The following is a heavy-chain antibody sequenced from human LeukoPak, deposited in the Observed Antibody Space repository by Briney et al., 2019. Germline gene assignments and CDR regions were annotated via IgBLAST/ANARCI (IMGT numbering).Heavy chain of an antibody. V-gene: IGHV1-18*04. CDR1: GYIFTTYY. CDR2: ISAYNGNT. CDR3: ARVGREHGVEVDY. Sequence: ASVKVSCKASGYIFTTYYIHWVRQAPGQGLEWMGWISAYNGNTNYAQKLQGRVTMTTDTSTSTAYMELRSLRSDDTAVYYCARVGREHGVEVDYWGQGTLVTVSS. D-gene: IGHD1-26*01. J-gene: IGHJ4*02.